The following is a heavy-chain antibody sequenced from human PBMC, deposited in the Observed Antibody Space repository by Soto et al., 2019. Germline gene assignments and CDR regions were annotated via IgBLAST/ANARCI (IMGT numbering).Heavy chain of an antibody. CDR2: IYYSGST. Sequence: PSETLSLTCTVSAGSISTYYWSWIRQPPGKGLEWIGYIYYSGSTNYNSSLKSRVTISVDTSKNQFSLKLSSVTAADTAVYYCARGGRCSSTSCYRYYYYGMDVWGQGTTVT. CDR1: AGSISTYY. J-gene: IGHJ6*02. V-gene: IGHV4-59*12. CDR3: ARGGRCSSTSCYRYYYYGMDV. D-gene: IGHD2-2*01.